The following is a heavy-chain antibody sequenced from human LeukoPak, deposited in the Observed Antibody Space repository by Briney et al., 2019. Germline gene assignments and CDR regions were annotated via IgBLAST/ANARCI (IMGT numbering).Heavy chain of an antibody. CDR2: IYYSGSA. J-gene: IGHJ3*02. CDR3: ARHGYGSGIPEDDAFDI. D-gene: IGHD3-10*01. CDR1: GGSTSSSSYY. Sequence: SETLSLTCTVSGGSTSSSSYYWGWIRQPPGKGLEWIRSIYYSGSAYYNPSLKSRVTISVDTSKNQFSLKLSSVTAADTAVYYCARHGYGSGIPEDDAFDIWGQGTMVTVSS. V-gene: IGHV4-39*01.